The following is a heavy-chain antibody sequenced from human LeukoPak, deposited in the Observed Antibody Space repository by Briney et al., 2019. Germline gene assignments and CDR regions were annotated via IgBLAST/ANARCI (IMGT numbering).Heavy chain of an antibody. CDR3: ARDPQQLVLGPFDY. Sequence: PGGSLRLSCAASGFTLSSYGIHWVRQAPGKGLEWVSYISSSGSTIYYADSVKGRFTISRDNAKNSLYLQMNSLRAEDTAVYYCARDPQQLVLGPFDYWGQGTLVTVSS. J-gene: IGHJ4*02. D-gene: IGHD6-13*01. V-gene: IGHV3-48*03. CDR1: GFTLSSYG. CDR2: ISSSGSTI.